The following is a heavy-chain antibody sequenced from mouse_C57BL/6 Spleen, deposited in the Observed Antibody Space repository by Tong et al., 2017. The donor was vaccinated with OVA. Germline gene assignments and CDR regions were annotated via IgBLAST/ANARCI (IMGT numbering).Heavy chain of an antibody. V-gene: IGHV1-26*01. Sequence: EVQLQESGPELVKPGASVKISCKASGYTFTDYYMNWVKQSHGKSLEWIGDINPNNGGTSYNQKFKGKATLTVDQSSSTAYMQLNSLTSEDSAVYYCARIFGYYPYAMDYWGQGTSVTVSS. CDR2: INPNNGGT. CDR1: GYTFTDYY. J-gene: IGHJ4*01. D-gene: IGHD2-3*01. CDR3: ARIFGYYPYAMDY.